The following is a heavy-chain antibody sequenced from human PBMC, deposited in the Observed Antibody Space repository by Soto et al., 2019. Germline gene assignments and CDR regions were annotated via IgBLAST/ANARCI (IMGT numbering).Heavy chain of an antibody. Sequence: SETLSLTCTVSGGSISSYYWSWIRQPAGKGLEWIGRIYTSGNTYYNPSLKSRLTISVDTSKNHFSLMVDSVTAADTAVYYGARARFQVLYGKPYFDSWGQGTLVTVSS. J-gene: IGHJ4*02. CDR2: IYTSGNT. CDR1: GGSISSYY. D-gene: IGHD2-2*02. V-gene: IGHV4-4*07. CDR3: ARARFQVLYGKPYFDS.